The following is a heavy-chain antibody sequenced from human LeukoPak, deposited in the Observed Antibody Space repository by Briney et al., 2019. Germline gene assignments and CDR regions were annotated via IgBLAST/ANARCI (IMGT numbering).Heavy chain of an antibody. V-gene: IGHV3-74*01. CDR1: GFTFSNYW. CDR2: IHSDGSYT. J-gene: IGHJ4*02. CDR3: ARVRRGSYSWYFDY. D-gene: IGHD1-26*01. Sequence: GGSLRLSCATSGFTFSNYWMNWVRQAPGKGLVWVSRIHSDGSYTIYADSVKGRFTISRGNAKNSLYLQMNSLRAEDTAVYYCARVRRGSYSWYFDYWGQGTLVTVSS.